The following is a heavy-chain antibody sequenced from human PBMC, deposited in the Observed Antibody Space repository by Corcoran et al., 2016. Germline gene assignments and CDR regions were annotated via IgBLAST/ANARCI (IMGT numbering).Heavy chain of an antibody. Sequence: EVQLVESGGGLIQPGGSLRLSCAASGFIVSDNFMSWVRQAPGKGLEWVSMIYRDGATHYTDSVKGRFTISRDNSKNTLYLQMNSLRAEDTAGYRCASWTTYSYDYWGQGTLVTVST. D-gene: IGHD4-17*01. V-gene: IGHV3-53*01. CDR2: IYRDGAT. CDR3: ASWTTYSYDY. J-gene: IGHJ4*02. CDR1: GFIVSDNF.